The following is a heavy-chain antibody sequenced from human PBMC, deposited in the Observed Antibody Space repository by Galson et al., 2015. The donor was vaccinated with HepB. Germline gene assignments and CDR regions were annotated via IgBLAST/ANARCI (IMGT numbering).Heavy chain of an antibody. D-gene: IGHD4/OR15-4a*01. CDR2: ISANSGNT. Sequence: SGYTFTTNGISWVRQAPGQGLEWMGWISANSGNTKYAQNLQGRVTLTRDTSTSTAYLELRSLRSDDTAAYYCARDRDYRFDYWGRGTLVTVSS. J-gene: IGHJ4*02. CDR3: ARDRDYRFDY. CDR1: GYTFTTNG. V-gene: IGHV1-18*04.